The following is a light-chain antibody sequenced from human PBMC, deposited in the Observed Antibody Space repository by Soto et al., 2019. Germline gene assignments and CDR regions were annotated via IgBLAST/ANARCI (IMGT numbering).Light chain of an antibody. CDR1: QSISSY. V-gene: IGKV1-39*01. CDR3: QQSYSTLT. Sequence: DIQMTQSPSSLSASVGDRVTITCRASQSISSYFNWYQQKPGKAPKLLIYAASSLQSGVPSRFSGSGSATDFTLTISSLQPEDFATYYCQQSYSTLTFGGGTKVEIK. J-gene: IGKJ4*01. CDR2: AAS.